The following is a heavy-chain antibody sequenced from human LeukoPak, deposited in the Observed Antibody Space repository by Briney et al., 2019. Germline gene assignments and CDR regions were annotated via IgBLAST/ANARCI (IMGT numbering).Heavy chain of an antibody. Sequence: GASVKVSCKVSGYTLTELSMHWVRQAPGKGLEWMGGFDPEDGETIYAQKFQGRVTMTEDTSTDTAYMELSSLRSEDTAVYYCATGQWVVRRFDYWGQGTLVTVSS. CDR3: ATGQWVVRRFDY. V-gene: IGHV1-24*01. D-gene: IGHD6-19*01. CDR2: FDPEDGET. CDR1: GYTLTELS. J-gene: IGHJ4*02.